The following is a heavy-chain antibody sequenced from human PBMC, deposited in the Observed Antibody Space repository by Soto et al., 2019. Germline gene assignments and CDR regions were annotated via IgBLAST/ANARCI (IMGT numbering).Heavy chain of an antibody. V-gene: IGHV4-31*03. Sequence: QVQLQESGPGLVKPSQTLSLTCTVSGGSISSGGYYWSWIRQHPGKGLEWIGYIYYSGSTYYNPARKSRGTISVDTSKNQVTRKLSSVTAADTAVYYCARVGRPAASGRWCDPGGQGTLVTVSS. J-gene: IGHJ5*02. CDR3: ARVGRPAASGRWCDP. CDR1: GGSISSGGYY. CDR2: IYYSGST. D-gene: IGHD2-2*01.